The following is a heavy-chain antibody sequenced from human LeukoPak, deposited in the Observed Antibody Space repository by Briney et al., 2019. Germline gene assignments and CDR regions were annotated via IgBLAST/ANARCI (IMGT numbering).Heavy chain of an antibody. CDR3: ERREQWLVAEYFQL. Sequence: GESLKISSKVAGYTFTANLIGWWRQMPGKGLEWMGIIYPGDSDTRYSPSFQGQVTISADKCISTAYLQWSSLKASDTAMYYCERREQWLVAEYFQLSGEGTLVTVSS. D-gene: IGHD6-19*01. CDR1: GYTFTANL. V-gene: IGHV5-51*01. J-gene: IGHJ1*01. CDR2: IYPGDSDT.